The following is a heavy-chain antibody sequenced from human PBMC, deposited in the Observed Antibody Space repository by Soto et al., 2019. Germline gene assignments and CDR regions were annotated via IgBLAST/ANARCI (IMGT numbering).Heavy chain of an antibody. CDR1: GYSFTGYY. CDR3: GKGRSGDVGVFY. J-gene: IGHJ4*02. D-gene: IGHD1-26*01. Sequence: QVQLVQSGAEVKKSGASVKISCKASGYSFTGYYIHWVRQAPGQGFEWMGENSPNSGGTKYAQKFQGRVTMTRDTSITTVYMDLSNLSPDDTAVYYCGKGRSGDVGVFYWGQGTLVTVYS. CDR2: NSPNSGGT. V-gene: IGHV1-2*02.